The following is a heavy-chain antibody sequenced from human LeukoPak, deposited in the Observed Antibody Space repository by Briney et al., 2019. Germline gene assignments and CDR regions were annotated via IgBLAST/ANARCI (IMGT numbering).Heavy chain of an antibody. CDR1: GYTFNSYW. Sequence: GSLRLSCAASGYTFNSYWIHCVRQAPGTGLVWVSRINVDGSIRDYADSVKGRFTISRDNAKNTLYLQMNSLRGEDSAVYYCARGKDFWTGYPIYWYFDLWGRGTLVTVSS. D-gene: IGHD3/OR15-3a*01. V-gene: IGHV3-74*01. CDR3: ARGKDFWTGYPIYWYFDL. J-gene: IGHJ2*01. CDR2: INVDGSIR.